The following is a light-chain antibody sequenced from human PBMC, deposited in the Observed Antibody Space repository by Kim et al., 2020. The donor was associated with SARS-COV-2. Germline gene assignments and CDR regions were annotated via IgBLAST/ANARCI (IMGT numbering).Light chain of an antibody. Sequence: ASVGDRVTIPCLTTQSISSHLNWYQQKPGRAPTLLISAASTLQGAVPSRFSGSGSETDFTLTISSLQPEDFATYFCQQSYITPFTFGPGTKVDIK. CDR1: QSISSH. CDR3: QQSYITPFT. CDR2: AAS. J-gene: IGKJ3*01. V-gene: IGKV1-39*01.